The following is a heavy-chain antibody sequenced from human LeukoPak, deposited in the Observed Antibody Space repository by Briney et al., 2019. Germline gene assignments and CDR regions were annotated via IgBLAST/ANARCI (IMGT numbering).Heavy chain of an antibody. D-gene: IGHD6-19*01. Sequence: ASVKVSCKASGYTFTGYYMHWVRQAPGQGLEWMGWINPNSGGTNYAQKFQGRVTMTRDMSTSTVYMELSSLRSEDTAVYYCARAIAVAGRVNWFDPWGQGTLVTVSS. CDR1: GYTFTGYY. J-gene: IGHJ5*02. CDR3: ARAIAVAGRVNWFDP. V-gene: IGHV1-2*02. CDR2: INPNSGGT.